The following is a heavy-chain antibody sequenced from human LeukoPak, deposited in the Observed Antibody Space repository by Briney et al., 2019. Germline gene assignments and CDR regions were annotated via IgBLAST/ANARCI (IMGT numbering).Heavy chain of an antibody. D-gene: IGHD2-21*01. CDR1: GGSITSYY. Sequence: PETLSLTCTVSGGSITSYYWAWLRQPPGKGLEWIGYIYYSGYSNYNPSLKSRVSMSVDTSKNQFSLKLTSVTAADTAVYYCARHSIASDGARLFDYWGRGTLVTVSS. CDR2: IYYSGYS. CDR3: ARHSIASDGARLFDY. V-gene: IGHV4-59*08. J-gene: IGHJ4*02.